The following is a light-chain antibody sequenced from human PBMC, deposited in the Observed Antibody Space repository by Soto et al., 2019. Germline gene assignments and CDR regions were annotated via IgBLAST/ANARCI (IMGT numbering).Light chain of an antibody. J-gene: IGKJ1*01. CDR3: QQYYTYSWT. CDR1: QTVSDS. CDR2: KAS. Sequence: DIQMTQSPSTLSASVGDRVTITCRASQTVSDSLAWYQQRPGKAPNLLIYKASTLESGVPFRFSGSGSGTEFTLTISSLQPDDFATYYCQQYYTYSWTFGQGTKVEIK. V-gene: IGKV1-5*03.